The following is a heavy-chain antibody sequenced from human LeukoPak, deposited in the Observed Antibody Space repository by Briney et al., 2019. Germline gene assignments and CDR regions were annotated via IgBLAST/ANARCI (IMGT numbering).Heavy chain of an antibody. V-gene: IGHV3-7*01. CDR3: ARVRSSTNGVCYRWGSCGEFDP. J-gene: IGHJ5*02. D-gene: IGHD2-8*01. Sequence: PGGSLRLSCAASGFTFSSYWMSWVRQAPGKGLEWVANIKQDGSEKYYVDSVKGRFTISRDNAKNSLYLQMNSLRAEDTAVYYCARVRSSTNGVCYRWGSCGEFDPWGQGTLVTVSS. CDR1: GFTFSSYW. CDR2: IKQDGSEK.